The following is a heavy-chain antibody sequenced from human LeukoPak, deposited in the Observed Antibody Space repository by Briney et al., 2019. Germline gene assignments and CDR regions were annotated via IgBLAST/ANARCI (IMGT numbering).Heavy chain of an antibody. Sequence: GRSLRLSCAASGFTFSSYWMHWVRQAPGKGLVWVSRINSDGSSTSYADSVKGRFTISRDNAKNTLYLQMNSLRAEDAAVYYCARSFRSSGSENFDYWGQGTLVTVSS. V-gene: IGHV3-74*01. CDR3: ARSFRSSGSENFDY. CDR1: GFTFSSYW. D-gene: IGHD3-10*01. CDR2: INSDGSST. J-gene: IGHJ4*02.